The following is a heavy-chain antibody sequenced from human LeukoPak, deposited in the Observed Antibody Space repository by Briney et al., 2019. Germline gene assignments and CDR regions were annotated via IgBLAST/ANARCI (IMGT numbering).Heavy chain of an antibody. CDR2: ISSGSSTI. V-gene: IGHV3-48*04. CDR1: GFTFSSYS. CDR3: ANALGAHYFDS. D-gene: IGHD1-26*01. J-gene: IGHJ4*02. Sequence: GGSLRLSCAASGFTFSSYSMNWVRQAPGKGLEWVSYISSGSSTIYYADSVRGRFTISRDDAKSSLFLQMNSLRAEDTAVYYCANALGAHYFDSWGQGTLVTVSS.